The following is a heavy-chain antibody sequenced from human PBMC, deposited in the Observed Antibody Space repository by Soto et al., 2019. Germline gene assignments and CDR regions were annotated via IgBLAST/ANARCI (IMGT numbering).Heavy chain of an antibody. V-gene: IGHV1-3*01. J-gene: IGHJ4*02. CDR3: ARDLPYYYDSSGLLP. CDR2: INAGNGNT. Sequence: ASVKVSCKASGYTFTSYAMHWVRQAPGQRLEWMGWINAGNGNTKYSQKFQGRVTITRDTSASTAYMELSSLRSEDTAVYYCARDLPYYYDSSGLLPWGQGTLVTSPQ. D-gene: IGHD3-22*01. CDR1: GYTFTSYA.